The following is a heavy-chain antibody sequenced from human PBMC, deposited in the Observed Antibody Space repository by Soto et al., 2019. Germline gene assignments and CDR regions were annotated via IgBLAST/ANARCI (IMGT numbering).Heavy chain of an antibody. CDR3: ARDVEVAGVGATNF. CDR1: GFTFSSFS. Sequence: EVQLVESGGYLVQPGGSLRLTCAASGFTFSSFSMNWVRQAPGKGLEWISYIDRSSSSIFYADSVRGRFTISRDNARNSLFLQMHNLTVADTAVYYCARDVEVAGVGATNFWGQGTLVTVPS. J-gene: IGHJ4*02. D-gene: IGHD6-19*01. V-gene: IGHV3-48*04. CDR2: IDRSSSSI.